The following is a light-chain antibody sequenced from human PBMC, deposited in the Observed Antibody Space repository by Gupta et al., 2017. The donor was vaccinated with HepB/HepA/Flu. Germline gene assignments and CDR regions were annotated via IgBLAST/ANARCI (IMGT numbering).Light chain of an antibody. V-gene: IGLV2-8*01. CDR3: SSYAGSNKLI. J-gene: IGLJ2*01. CDR1: SSDIGGYNY. Sequence: QSALTQPPSASGFPGQAAPISCTATSSDIGGYNYVSWYQQHPGKVPKVMIYEVTKRPSGVPDRFSGSNSGNTASLTVSGLQAEDEADYYCSSYAGSNKLIFGGGTRLTVL. CDR2: EVT.